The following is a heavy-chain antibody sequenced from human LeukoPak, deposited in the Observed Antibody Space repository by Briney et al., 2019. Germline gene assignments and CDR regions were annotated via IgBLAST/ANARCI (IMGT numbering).Heavy chain of an antibody. CDR2: IRGGVGDT. CDR1: GFTFSSYG. CDR3: AKTLEESYGILTGFSSFDY. J-gene: IGHJ4*02. D-gene: IGHD3-9*01. Sequence: GGSLRLSCATSGFTFSSYGMSWVRQAPGKGLEWVSSIRGGVGDTYYADSVRGRFTISRDNSKNTLYLQMNSLTTEDTAMYFCAKTLEESYGILTGFSSFDYWGQGTLATVS. V-gene: IGHV3-23*01.